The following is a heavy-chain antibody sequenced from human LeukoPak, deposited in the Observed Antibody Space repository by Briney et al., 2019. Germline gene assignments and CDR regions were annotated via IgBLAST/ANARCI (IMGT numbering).Heavy chain of an antibody. CDR2: IYYSGSV. V-gene: IGHV4-59*12. D-gene: IGHD1-26*01. CDR3: ARDGRGWEPPYYYYYMDV. J-gene: IGHJ6*03. CDR1: GGSIIEYY. Sequence: SETLSLTCTVSGGSIIEYYWSWIRQPPGKGLEYIGHIYYSGSVKYNPSLESRVTISVDTSKNQFSLKLSSVTAADTAVYYCARDGRGWEPPYYYYYMDVWGKGTTVTVSS.